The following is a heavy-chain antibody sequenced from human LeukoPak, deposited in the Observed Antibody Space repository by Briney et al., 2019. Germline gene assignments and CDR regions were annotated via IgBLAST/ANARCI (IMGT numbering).Heavy chain of an antibody. J-gene: IGHJ4*02. CDR3: ARARMITFGGVIASRYFDY. D-gene: IGHD3-16*02. CDR2: IYYSGST. V-gene: IGHV4-31*03. CDR1: GGSISSGGYY. Sequence: SETLSLICTVSGGSISSGGYYWSWIRQHPGKGLEWIGYIYYSGSTYYNPSLKSRVTISVDTSKNQFSLKLSSVTAADTAVYYCARARMITFGGVIASRYFDYWGQGTLVTVSS.